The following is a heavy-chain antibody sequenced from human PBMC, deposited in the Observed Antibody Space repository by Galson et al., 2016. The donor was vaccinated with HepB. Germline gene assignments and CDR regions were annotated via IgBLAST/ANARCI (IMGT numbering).Heavy chain of an antibody. CDR3: ARMFPLYSSGWYVRGDGWFDA. J-gene: IGHJ5*02. D-gene: IGHD6-19*01. Sequence: SLRLSCATSGFTFSYYYMSWIRQAPGKGLEWVSYISSDGRTLNYADSVKGRFTISRDNAKNSLYLHMNSLTGEDMAVYYCARMFPLYSSGWYVRGDGWFDAWGQGILVTVSS. V-gene: IGHV3-11*01. CDR1: GFTFSYYY. CDR2: ISSDGRTL.